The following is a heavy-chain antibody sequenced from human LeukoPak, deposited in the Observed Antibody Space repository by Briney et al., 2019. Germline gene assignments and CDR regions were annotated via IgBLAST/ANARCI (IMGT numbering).Heavy chain of an antibody. CDR2: ISGSGGGT. J-gene: IGHJ5*02. V-gene: IGHV3-23*01. D-gene: IGHD4-11*01. Sequence: GGSLRLSCAGSGFTFSSYGMSWVRQAPGKGLEWVSGISGSGGGTYYADSVKGRFTISRDNAKNSLYLQMNSLRAEDTAVYYCARGGYSSNWFDPWGQGTLVTVSS. CDR3: ARGGYSSNWFDP. CDR1: GFTFSSYG.